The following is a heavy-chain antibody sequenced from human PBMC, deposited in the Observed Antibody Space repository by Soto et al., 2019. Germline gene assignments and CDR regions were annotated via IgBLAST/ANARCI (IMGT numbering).Heavy chain of an antibody. V-gene: IGHV3-72*01. Sequence: EVQLVESGGGLVQPGGSLRLSCAASGFTLSDHYMDWVRQAPGKGLEWVGRTRNKANSYTTQYAASVKGRFTISRDDLKNSLYLQMNSLKTEDTAVYYCARGQLRRYANSFDIWGQGTMVAVSS. D-gene: IGHD2-2*01. CDR3: ARGQLRRYANSFDI. J-gene: IGHJ3*02. CDR2: TRNKANSYTT. CDR1: GFTLSDHY.